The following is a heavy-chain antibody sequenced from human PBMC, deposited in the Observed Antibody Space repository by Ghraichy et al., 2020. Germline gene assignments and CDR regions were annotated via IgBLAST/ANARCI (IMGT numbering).Heavy chain of an antibody. CDR2: FDPEDGET. V-gene: IGHV1-24*01. D-gene: IGHD2-21*01. Sequence: ASVKVSCKVSGYTLTELSMHWVRQAPGKGLEWMGGFDPEDGETIYAQKFQGRVTMTEDTSTDTAYMELSSLRSEDTAVYYCATVMRIAPTNYYYYYYMDVWGKGTTVTVSS. J-gene: IGHJ6*03. CDR3: ATVMRIAPTNYYYYYYMDV. CDR1: GYTLTELS.